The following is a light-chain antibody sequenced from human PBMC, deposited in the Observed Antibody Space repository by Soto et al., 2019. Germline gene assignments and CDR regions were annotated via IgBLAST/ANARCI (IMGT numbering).Light chain of an antibody. CDR2: GNN. Sequence: QAVVTRPPSVSGAPGQRVTISCTGSSSNIGAGYDVHWYQQLPGTAPKLLIFGNNNRPSGVPDRFSGSKSGTSASLAITGLQAEDEADYYCQSYDSSVSGWVFGGGTKLTVL. CDR1: SSNIGAGYD. V-gene: IGLV1-40*01. CDR3: QSYDSSVSGWV. J-gene: IGLJ3*02.